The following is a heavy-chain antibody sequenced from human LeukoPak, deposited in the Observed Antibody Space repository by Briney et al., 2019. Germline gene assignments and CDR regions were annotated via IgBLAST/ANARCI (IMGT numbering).Heavy chain of an antibody. V-gene: IGHV3-74*01. D-gene: IGHD1-26*01. CDR3: VKQDTGSYLGGY. J-gene: IGHJ4*02. CDR2: ISDDGRSK. CDR1: GFTFSGYW. Sequence: GGSLRLSCAASGFTFSGYWMHWVRQVPGKGLVWISYISDDGRSKGYADSVQGRFTISRDNAKNTLSLQMNSLRADDTAVYYCVKQDTGSYLGGYWGQGTLVTVSS.